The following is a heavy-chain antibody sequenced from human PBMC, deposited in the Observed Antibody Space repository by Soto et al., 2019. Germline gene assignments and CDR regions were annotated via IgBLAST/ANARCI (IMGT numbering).Heavy chain of an antibody. V-gene: IGHV1-2*04. D-gene: IGHD3-10*01. CDR3: AASGLGDYSRSDRYYYVMDV. CDR1: GYTSTGYY. Sequence: ASLKVSCKASGYTSTGYYMHWVLQAPGQGLEWMGWINPNSGGTNYAQKFQGWVTMTRDTSISTAYMELRSLRSDDTAVYFCAASGLGDYSRSDRYYYVMDVWGQGTTVIVSS. J-gene: IGHJ6*02. CDR2: INPNSGGT.